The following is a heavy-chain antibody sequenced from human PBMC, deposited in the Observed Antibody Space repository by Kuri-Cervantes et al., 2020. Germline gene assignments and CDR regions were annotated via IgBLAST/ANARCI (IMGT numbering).Heavy chain of an antibody. CDR3: TKRPSGSYRPFEY. Sequence: GGSLRLSCAATGFTFSSYAMSWVRQAPGKGLEWVSAISGSGGSTYYADSVKGRFTISRDNSKNTLYLQMNTLRVEDTAVYYCTKRPSGSYRPFEYWGQGTLVTVSS. CDR1: GFTFSSYA. CDR2: ISGSGGST. J-gene: IGHJ4*02. D-gene: IGHD3-3*01. V-gene: IGHV3-23*01.